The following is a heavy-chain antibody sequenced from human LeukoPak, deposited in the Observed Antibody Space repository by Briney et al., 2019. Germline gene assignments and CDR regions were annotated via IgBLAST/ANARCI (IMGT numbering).Heavy chain of an antibody. Sequence: SVKVSCKASGGTFSSYAISWVRQAPGQGLEWMGGIIPIFGTANCAQKFQGRVTITTDESTSTAYMELSSLRSEDTAVYYCARDRYDILTGYYQLNWFDPWGQGTLVTVSS. D-gene: IGHD3-9*01. J-gene: IGHJ5*02. V-gene: IGHV1-69*05. CDR3: ARDRYDILTGYYQLNWFDP. CDR1: GGTFSSYA. CDR2: IIPIFGTA.